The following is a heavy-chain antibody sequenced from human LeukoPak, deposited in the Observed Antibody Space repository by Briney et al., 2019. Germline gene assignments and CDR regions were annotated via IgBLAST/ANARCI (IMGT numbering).Heavy chain of an antibody. CDR1: GFTFGDYA. J-gene: IGHJ4*02. V-gene: IGHV3-49*03. CDR2: IRSKVYGGTP. D-gene: IGHD6-19*01. CDR3: SREGGSGWAYDY. Sequence: GGSLRPSCTGSGFTFGDYAMSWFRQAPERGLEYIGFIRSKVYGGTPEYAASVRGRFTISRDDSKSITYLQMNSLKSEDTAVYYCSREGGSGWAYDYWGQGTVVTVSS.